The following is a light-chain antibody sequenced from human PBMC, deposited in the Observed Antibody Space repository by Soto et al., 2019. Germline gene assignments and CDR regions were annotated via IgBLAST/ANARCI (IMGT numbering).Light chain of an antibody. CDR2: WAS. V-gene: IGKV4-1*01. CDR3: QQSYSTPPT. J-gene: IGKJ1*01. CDR1: QSVLYSSNNKNN. Sequence: DIVMTQSPDSLAVSLGERATINCKSSQSVLYSSNNKNNLVWYQQKPGQPPKLLIYWASTRESGVPDRFSGSGSGKDFPLTISSLQAEDVAVYYCQQSYSTPPTFGQGTQVEIK.